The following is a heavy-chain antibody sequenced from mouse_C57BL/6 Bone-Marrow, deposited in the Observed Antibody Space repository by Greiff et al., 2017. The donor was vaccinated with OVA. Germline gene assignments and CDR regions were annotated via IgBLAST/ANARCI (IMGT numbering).Heavy chain of an antibody. CDR2: IWSDGST. D-gene: IGHD1-1*01. Sequence: VKLVESGPGLVAPSQSLSITCTVSGFSLTSYGVHWVRQPPGKGLEWLVVIWSDGSTTYNSALKSRLSISKDNSKSQVFLKMNSLQTDDTAMYYCARHTVVAKNAMDYWGQGTSVTVSS. CDR3: ARHTVVAKNAMDY. V-gene: IGHV2-6-1*01. J-gene: IGHJ4*01. CDR1: GFSLTSYG.